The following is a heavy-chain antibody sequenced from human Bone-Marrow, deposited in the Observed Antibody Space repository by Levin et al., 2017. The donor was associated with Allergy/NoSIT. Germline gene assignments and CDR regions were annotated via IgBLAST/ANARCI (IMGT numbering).Heavy chain of an antibody. CDR2: MNPNSGNT. V-gene: IGHV1-8*01. CDR1: GYTFTSYD. CDR3: ASVLPLLKDDSRLQSPYYYYYYGMDV. D-gene: IGHD5-24*01. J-gene: IGHJ6*02. Sequence: GESLKISCKASGYTFTSYDINWVRQATGQGLEWMGWMNPNSGNTGYAQKFQGRVTMTRNTSISTAYMELSSLRSEDTAVYYCASVLPLLKDDSRLQSPYYYYYYGMDVWGQGTTVTVSS.